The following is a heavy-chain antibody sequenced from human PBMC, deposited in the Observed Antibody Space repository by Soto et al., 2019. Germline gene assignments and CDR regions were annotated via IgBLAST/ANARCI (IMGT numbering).Heavy chain of an antibody. D-gene: IGHD1-7*01. CDR2: LYWDDDN. V-gene: IGHV2-5*02. CDR3: AHRLTLNSDWNYGRFDY. J-gene: IGHJ4*02. CDR1: GVSLTTTGVG. Sequence: QITLKESGPTLVKPTQTLTLTCSFSGVSLTTTGVGVGWILQPPGEALEWLALLYWDDDNRYNPSLKSRLTVTKDTSKNQVVLTMTNMDPVDTATYYCAHRLTLNSDWNYGRFDYWGQGTLVNVSS.